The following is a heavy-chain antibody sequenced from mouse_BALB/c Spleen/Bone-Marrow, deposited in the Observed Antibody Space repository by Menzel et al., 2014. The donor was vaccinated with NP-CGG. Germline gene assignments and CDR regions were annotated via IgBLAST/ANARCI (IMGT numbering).Heavy chain of an antibody. D-gene: IGHD2-4*01. CDR2: ISGGGSYT. CDR1: GFTFNSYG. V-gene: IGHV5-9-2*01. Sequence: EVKLMESGGGLVKSGGSLELSCAASGFTFNSYGMSWVRQTPEKRLEWVATISGGGSYTFYPDSVKGRFTISRDNAKNNLYLQLSSLRSEDTALYYCARHAYYDQTEVSFVYWGQGTLVTVSA. CDR3: ARHAYYDQTEVSFVY. J-gene: IGHJ3*01.